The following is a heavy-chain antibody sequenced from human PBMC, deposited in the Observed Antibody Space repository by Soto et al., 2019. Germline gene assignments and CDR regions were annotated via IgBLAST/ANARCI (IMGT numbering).Heavy chain of an antibody. J-gene: IGHJ4*02. Sequence: PSETLSLTCTVSGGSISSSSYYWGWIRQPPGKGLEWIGSIYYSGSTYYNPSLKSRVTISVDTSKNQFSLKLSSVTAADTAVYYCESTIFGVVIINDYWGQGTLVTVSS. D-gene: IGHD3-3*01. V-gene: IGHV4-39*01. CDR3: ESTIFGVVIINDY. CDR2: IYYSGST. CDR1: GGSISSSSYY.